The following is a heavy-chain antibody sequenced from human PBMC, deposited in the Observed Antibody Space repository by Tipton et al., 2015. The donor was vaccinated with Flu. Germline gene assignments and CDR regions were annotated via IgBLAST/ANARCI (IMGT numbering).Heavy chain of an antibody. CDR3: ARRDYSNYVSDPKSWFDP. CDR2: IHYSGSP. V-gene: IGHV4-34*01. D-gene: IGHD4-11*01. CDR1: VGSFSGYY. J-gene: IGHJ5*02. Sequence: TLSLTCAVYVGSFSGYYWSWIRQSPGKGLEWIGNIHYSGSPHYNPSLKSRVTLSVDTSKNQFSLKMKSVTATDMAVYYCARRDYSNYVSDPKSWFDPWGQGTLVAVSS.